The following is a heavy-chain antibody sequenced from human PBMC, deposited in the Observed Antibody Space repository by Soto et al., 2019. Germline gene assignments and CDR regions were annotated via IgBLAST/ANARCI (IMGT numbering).Heavy chain of an antibody. Sequence: EVQLVESGGGLVQPGGSLRLSCSVSGFAVNYMSWVRQAPGKGLEWLSVIYSGGSTYYADSVRGRFIISRDKSKITLYLQMNSLRVENTALYYCAIYGFDHWGQGTLVTVSS. CDR1: GFAVNY. V-gene: IGHV3-66*01. CDR3: AIYGFDH. J-gene: IGHJ4*02. D-gene: IGHD3-10*01. CDR2: IYSGGST.